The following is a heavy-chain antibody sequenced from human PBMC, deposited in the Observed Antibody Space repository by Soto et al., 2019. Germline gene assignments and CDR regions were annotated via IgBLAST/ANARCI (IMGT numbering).Heavy chain of an antibody. Sequence: PGGSLRLSCAASGFTFSSYAMSWVRQAPGKGLEWVSAISGSGGSTYYADSAKGRFTISRDNSKNTLYLQMNSLRAEDTAVYYCAKILTYYYDSSGHDAFDIWGQGTMVTVSS. CDR2: ISGSGGST. CDR1: GFTFSSYA. D-gene: IGHD3-22*01. V-gene: IGHV3-23*01. CDR3: AKILTYYYDSSGHDAFDI. J-gene: IGHJ3*02.